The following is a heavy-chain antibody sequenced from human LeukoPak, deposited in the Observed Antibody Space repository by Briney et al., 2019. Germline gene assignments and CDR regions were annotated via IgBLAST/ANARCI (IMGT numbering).Heavy chain of an antibody. V-gene: IGHV3-53*01. CDR2: IYSGGST. J-gene: IGHJ5*02. Sequence: GGSLRLSCAASGFTVSNNYMSWVRQAPGQGLEGVSVIYSGGSTYYADSVKGRFTISRDNSKNTLYLQMNSLRAEDTAVYYCARGIAAAANEDRFDPWGQGTLVTVSS. D-gene: IGHD6-13*01. CDR1: GFTVSNNY. CDR3: ARGIAAAANEDRFDP.